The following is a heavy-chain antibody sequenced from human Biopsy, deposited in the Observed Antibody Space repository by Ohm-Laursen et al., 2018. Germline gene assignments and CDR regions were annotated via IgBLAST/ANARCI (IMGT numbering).Heavy chain of an antibody. CDR1: VFAFDDNA. J-gene: IGHJ4*02. D-gene: IGHD3-9*01. CDR2: ISWNGDNT. V-gene: IGHV3-43*01. Sequence: SLRLSFTASVFAFDDNAIHWGRHVPRKGQELVSLISWNGDNTYYEDSVKGRFTIFRVNSKNSLYLQMNSLRTEDTALYYCVKDKAYPSGILTGYSGAFDYWGQGTLVVVSS. CDR3: VKDKAYPSGILTGYSGAFDY.